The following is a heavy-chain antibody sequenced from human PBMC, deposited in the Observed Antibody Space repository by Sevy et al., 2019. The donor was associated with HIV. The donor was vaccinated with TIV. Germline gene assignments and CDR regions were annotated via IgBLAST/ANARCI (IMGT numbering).Heavy chain of an antibody. V-gene: IGHV3-30*18. CDR2: ISYDGSNK. CDR1: GFTFSSYG. D-gene: IGHD4-17*01. J-gene: IGHJ6*02. CDR3: AKASTVVTYYGMDV. Sequence: GGSLRLSCAASGFTFSSYGMHWVRQAPGKGLEWVAVISYDGSNKYYADSVKGRLTISRDNSKNTLYLQMNSLRAEDTAVYYCAKASTVVTYYGMDVWGQGTTVTVSS.